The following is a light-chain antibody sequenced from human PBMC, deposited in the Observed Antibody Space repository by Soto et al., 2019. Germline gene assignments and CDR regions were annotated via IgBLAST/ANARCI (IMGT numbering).Light chain of an antibody. J-gene: IGKJ1*01. V-gene: IGKV3-20*01. Sequence: EIVLTQSPGTLSLSPGERATLSCRASQSVSSSYLAWYQQKPGQAPRPLIYGASSRAIGSPDRFSGSGSGTDFTLTISRLEPEDFAVYYCQQYCSSPWTFGQGTKVEIK. CDR2: GAS. CDR1: QSVSSSY. CDR3: QQYCSSPWT.